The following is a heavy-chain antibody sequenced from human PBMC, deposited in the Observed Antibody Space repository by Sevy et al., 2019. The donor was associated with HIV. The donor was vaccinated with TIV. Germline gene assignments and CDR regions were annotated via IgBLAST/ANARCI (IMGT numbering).Heavy chain of an antibody. J-gene: IGHJ5*02. V-gene: IGHV4-39*01. Sequence: SETLSLPCTVSGGSISSSNYYWGWIRQSPGKGLEWIGSIFYTGTTHYNPSLKSRVTISVDTSKTQFSLKLSSVTAADTAVYYCARDHLLSLAYSWFDPWGQGTLVTVSS. D-gene: IGHD2-2*01. CDR2: IFYTGTT. CDR3: ARDHLLSLAYSWFDP. CDR1: GGSISSSNYY.